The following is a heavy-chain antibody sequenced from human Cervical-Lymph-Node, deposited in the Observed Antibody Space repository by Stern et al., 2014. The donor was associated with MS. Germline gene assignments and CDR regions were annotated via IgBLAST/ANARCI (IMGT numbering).Heavy chain of an antibody. V-gene: IGHV3-23*01. CDR3: AKHNYFDTNDYYLSKY. Sequence: EVQLLQSGGGLIQPGGSLRLSCVASGFTFSSYAMSWVRQAPGKGLEWISALSGSGRNTYYADFVKGRFTISRDNSKNTLFLDMKSLSAEDTAVYFCAKHNYFDTNDYYLSKYWGRGSRVAVSS. CDR1: GFTFSSYA. J-gene: IGHJ4*02. CDR2: LSGSGRNT. D-gene: IGHD3-22*01.